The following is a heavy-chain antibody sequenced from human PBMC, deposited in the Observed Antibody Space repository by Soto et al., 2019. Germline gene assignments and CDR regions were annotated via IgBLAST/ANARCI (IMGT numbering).Heavy chain of an antibody. CDR2: ISTSSSNI. V-gene: IGHV3-21*04. J-gene: IGHJ4*02. Sequence: PGGSLRLSCVASGFSFSEYTMSWVRQAPGKGLDWVSTISTSSSNIFYAASVKGRFTVTRDNAKNTLYLQMDNLRAEDTAVYYCAKDGYSSPSGFDYWGQGTLVTVSS. D-gene: IGHD6-13*01. CDR1: GFSFSEYT. CDR3: AKDGYSSPSGFDY.